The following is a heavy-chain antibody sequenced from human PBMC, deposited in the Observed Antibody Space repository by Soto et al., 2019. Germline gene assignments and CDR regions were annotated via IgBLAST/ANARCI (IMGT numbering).Heavy chain of an antibody. CDR1: GGSISSNNYF. CDR2: ISYSGST. V-gene: IGHV4-39*01. J-gene: IGHJ4*02. CDR3: ARHADLYYFDY. Sequence: SETLSLTCTVSGGSISSNNYFWGWIRQPPGKGLEWIGSISYSGSTYYNPSLKSRVTISVDTSKNQFSLKLSSVTAADTAVYYCARHADLYYFDYWGQGTLVNVSS.